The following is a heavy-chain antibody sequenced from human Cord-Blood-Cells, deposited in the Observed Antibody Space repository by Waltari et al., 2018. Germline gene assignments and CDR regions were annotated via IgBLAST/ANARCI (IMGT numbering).Heavy chain of an antibody. J-gene: IGHJ4*02. Sequence: QVQLQQWGAGLLKPSETLSPTCAVHGGSFSGYYWSWIRQPPGKGLEWIGEINHSGSTNYNPSLKSRVTISVDTSKNQFSLKLSSVTAADTAVYYCARGGIAVAGMTHLDYWGQGTLVTVSS. D-gene: IGHD6-19*01. CDR1: GGSFSGYY. CDR3: ARGGIAVAGMTHLDY. V-gene: IGHV4-34*01. CDR2: INHSGST.